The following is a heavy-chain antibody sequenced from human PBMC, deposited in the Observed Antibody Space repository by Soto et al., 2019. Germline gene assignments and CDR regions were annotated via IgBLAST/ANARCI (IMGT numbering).Heavy chain of an antibody. CDR2: IYYSGST. V-gene: IGHV4-59*01. D-gene: IGHD6-13*01. CDR1: GGSISSYY. Sequence: QVQLQESGPGLVKPSETLSLTCTVSGGSISSYYWSWIRQPPGKGLEWIGYIYYSGSTNYNPSLKSRVTISVDTSKNQSSLKLSSVTAADTAVYYCARGGIAAGGSWFDPWGQGTLVTVSS. CDR3: ARGGIAAGGSWFDP. J-gene: IGHJ5*02.